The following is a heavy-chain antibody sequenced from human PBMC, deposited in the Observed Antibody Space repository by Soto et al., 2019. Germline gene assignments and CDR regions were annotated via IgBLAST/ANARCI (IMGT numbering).Heavy chain of an antibody. Sequence: QPGGSLRLSCAASGFTFSSYGMHWVRQAPGKGLEWVAVISYDGDNKYYADSVKGRFTISRDNSKNTLYLQMNSLRAEDTAVYYCAKAGYGSGSYYTLSFDYWGQGSLVTVSS. CDR1: GFTFSSYG. CDR3: AKAGYGSGSYYTLSFDY. D-gene: IGHD3-10*01. CDR2: ISYDGDNK. J-gene: IGHJ4*02. V-gene: IGHV3-30*18.